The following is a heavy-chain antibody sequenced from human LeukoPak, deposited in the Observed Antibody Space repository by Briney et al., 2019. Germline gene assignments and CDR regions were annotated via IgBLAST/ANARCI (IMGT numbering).Heavy chain of an antibody. Sequence: GASVKVSCKASGYTFTSYGISWVRQAPGQGLEWMGWISAYNGNTNYAQKLQGRVTMTTDTSTSTAYMELRSVRSDDTAVYYCARDGLRFLEWLFNPDYWGQGTMVTVSS. V-gene: IGHV1-18*01. CDR3: ARDGLRFLEWLFNPDY. CDR2: ISAYNGNT. J-gene: IGHJ4*02. D-gene: IGHD3-3*01. CDR1: GYTFTSYG.